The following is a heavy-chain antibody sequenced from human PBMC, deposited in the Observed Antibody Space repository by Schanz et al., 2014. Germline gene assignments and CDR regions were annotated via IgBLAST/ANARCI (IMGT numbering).Heavy chain of an antibody. D-gene: IGHD3-16*01. V-gene: IGHV3-48*04. CDR1: GFIFSSYA. J-gene: IGHJ3*01. Sequence: EVKLLESGGHLVQPGGSLRLSCAASGFIFSSYAMTWVRQAPGKGLEWVSHINSDGTTTTYADSVKGRFTISRDNAETSLFRLRTSLRAEDTAVYYCARDYEIALSSPRHDAFDVWGQGTVVTVSS. CDR3: ARDYEIALSSPRHDAFDV. CDR2: INSDGTTT.